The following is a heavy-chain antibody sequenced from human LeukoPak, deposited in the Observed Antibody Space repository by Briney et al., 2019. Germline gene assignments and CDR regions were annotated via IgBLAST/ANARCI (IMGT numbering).Heavy chain of an antibody. Sequence: GGSLRLSCAASGFTFSDYYMSWIRQVPGKGLEWVSYISSSSSYTNYADSVKGRFTISRDNAKNSLYLQMNSLRAEDTAVYYCARVLEGPYQLLLWMATTDAFDIWGQGTMVTVSS. V-gene: IGHV3-11*06. CDR1: GFTFSDYY. J-gene: IGHJ3*02. D-gene: IGHD2-2*01. CDR3: ARVLEGPYQLLLWMATTDAFDI. CDR2: ISSSSSYT.